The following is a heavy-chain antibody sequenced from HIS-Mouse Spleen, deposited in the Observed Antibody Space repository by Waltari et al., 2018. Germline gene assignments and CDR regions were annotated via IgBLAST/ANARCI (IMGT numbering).Heavy chain of an antibody. V-gene: IGHV3-33*06. CDR2: IWYDGSNK. J-gene: IGHJ4*02. CDR1: GFTFSRYG. CDR3: AKEDHVDTAMYFDY. Sequence: QVQLVESGGGVVQPGRSLRLSCAASGFTFSRYGIQLVRPAPGKGLEWVAVIWYDGSNKYYADSVKGRFTISRDNSKNTLYLQMNSLRAEDTAVYYCAKEDHVDTAMYFDYWGQGTLVTVSS. D-gene: IGHD5-18*01.